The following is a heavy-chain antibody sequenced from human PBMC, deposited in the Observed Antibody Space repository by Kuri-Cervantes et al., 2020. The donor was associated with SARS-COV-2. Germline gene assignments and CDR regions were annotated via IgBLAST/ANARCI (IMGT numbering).Heavy chain of an antibody. D-gene: IGHD6-13*01. Sequence: GGSLRLSCAASGFTVSSNYMSWVRQAPGKGLEWVSVIYSGGSTYYADSVKGRFTISRDNSKNTLYLQMNSLRAEDTAVYYCARDADSSSWYPGAFDIWGQGTMVTVSS. CDR1: GFTVSSNY. J-gene: IGHJ3*02. CDR2: IYSGGST. CDR3: ARDADSSSWYPGAFDI. V-gene: IGHV3-53*01.